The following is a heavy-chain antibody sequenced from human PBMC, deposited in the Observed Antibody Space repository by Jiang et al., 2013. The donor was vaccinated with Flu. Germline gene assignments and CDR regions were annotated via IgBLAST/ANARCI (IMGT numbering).Heavy chain of an antibody. Sequence: VQLVESGAEVRKPGASVKVSCKASGFTFSSYYMVWVRQAPGQGLEWMGIINPSGDGTTYAQKFQGRVTMTRDTSTSTVYMEVSSLRSEDTAVYHCARDSSRDYYGSGTYDFWGQGTLVTVSS. CDR1: GFTFSSYY. J-gene: IGHJ4*02. CDR3: ARDSSRDYYGSGTYDF. V-gene: IGHV1-46*01. CDR2: INPSGDGT. D-gene: IGHD3-10*01.